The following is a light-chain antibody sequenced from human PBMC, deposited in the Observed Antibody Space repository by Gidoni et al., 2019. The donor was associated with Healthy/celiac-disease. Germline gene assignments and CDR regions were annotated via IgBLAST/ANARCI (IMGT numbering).Light chain of an antibody. J-gene: IGKJ1*01. V-gene: IGKV3-15*01. CDR3: QQYNNLPRT. Sequence: DIVMTQSPATLSVSPGERATLACSASKSVSSNLAWYQQKPGQAPRLLIYGASTRATGIPARFSGSGSGTEFTLTISSLQSEDVAVYYCQQYNNLPRTFGQGTKVEIK. CDR1: KSVSSN. CDR2: GAS.